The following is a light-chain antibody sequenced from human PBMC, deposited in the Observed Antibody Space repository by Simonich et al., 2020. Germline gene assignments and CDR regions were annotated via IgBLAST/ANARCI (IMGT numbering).Light chain of an antibody. V-gene: IGKV4-1*01. Sequence: DIVMTQSPDSLAVSLGERATINCKSSQSVLYSSNNKNYLAWYQQKPGQPPKLLIYWASTRESGVPDRCSGSGSGTDFTLTSSSLQAEDVAVYYCQQYYSTPMYTFGQGTKLEIK. CDR1: QSVLYSSNNKNY. CDR2: WAS. J-gene: IGKJ2*01. CDR3: QQYYSTPMYT.